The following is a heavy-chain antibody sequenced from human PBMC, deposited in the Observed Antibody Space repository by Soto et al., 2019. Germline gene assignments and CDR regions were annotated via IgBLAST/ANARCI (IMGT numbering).Heavy chain of an antibody. CDR1: GFTFSSYW. V-gene: IGHV3-74*01. CDR2: INSDGSST. D-gene: IGHD6-6*01. J-gene: IGHJ6*02. CDR3: ARGQLAQYYYYGMDV. Sequence: GGSLRLSCAASGFTFSSYWMHWVRQAPGKGLVWVSRINSDGSSTSYADSVKGRFTISRDNAKNTLYLQMNSLRAEDTAVYYCARGQLAQYYYYGMDVWGQGTTVTAP.